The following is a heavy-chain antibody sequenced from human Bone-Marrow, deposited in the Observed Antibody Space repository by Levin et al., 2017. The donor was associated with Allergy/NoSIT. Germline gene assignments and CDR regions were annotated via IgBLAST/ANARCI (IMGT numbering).Heavy chain of an antibody. J-gene: IGHJ6*02. Sequence: LSLTCAASGFTFSSYSMNWVRQAPGKGLEWVSSISSSSSYIYYADSVKGRFTISRDNAKNSLYLQMNSLRAEDTAVYYCAREGPIADYYYYGMDVWGQGTTVTVSS. CDR2: ISSSSSYI. V-gene: IGHV3-21*01. CDR1: GFTFSSYS. CDR3: AREGPIADYYYYGMDV. D-gene: IGHD6-13*01.